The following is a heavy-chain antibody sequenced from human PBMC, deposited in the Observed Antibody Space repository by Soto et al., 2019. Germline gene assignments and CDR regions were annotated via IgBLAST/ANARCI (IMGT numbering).Heavy chain of an antibody. Sequence: QVQLVQSGAEVKKPGASVKVSCKASGYTFTSYYMHWVRQAPGQGLEWVGIINPSGGSTSYAQQLQGRVTMTRDTSTSTVYMELSSLRSEDTAVYYCARAMGPVVVTATGYWGQGTLVTVSS. D-gene: IGHD2-21*02. CDR3: ARAMGPVVVTATGY. CDR2: INPSGGST. J-gene: IGHJ4*02. V-gene: IGHV1-46*01. CDR1: GYTFTSYY.